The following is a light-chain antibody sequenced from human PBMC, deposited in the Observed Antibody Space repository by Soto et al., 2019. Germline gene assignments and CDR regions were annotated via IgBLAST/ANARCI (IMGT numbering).Light chain of an antibody. CDR2: EVN. J-gene: IGLJ1*01. V-gene: IGLV2-14*01. CDR3: SSFTSGRTYV. CDR1: SSDVGGYNL. Sequence: QSALTQPASVSGSPGQSITISCTGTSSDVGGYNLVSWYQHHPAKAPKLMIYEVNNRPSGVSNRFSGSKSGNTAALTISGLQAEDEAYYYCSSFTSGRTYVIGAGTKITVL.